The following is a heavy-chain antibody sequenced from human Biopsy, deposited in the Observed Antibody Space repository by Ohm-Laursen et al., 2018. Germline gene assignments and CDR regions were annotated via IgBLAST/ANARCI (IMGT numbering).Heavy chain of an antibody. CDR2: IYYTGST. CDR3: ARDSRGGHLNTTLITGKNLDH. Sequence: GTLSLTCTVSGGSISGYHWSWIRQSPGKGLEWIGYIYYTGSTNYNPSVKSRVTISVDTSKNQFSLKLNSVTAADTAVYFCARDSRGGHLNTTLITGKNLDHWGQGTLVTVSS. D-gene: IGHD3-16*01. J-gene: IGHJ4*02. CDR1: GGSISGYH. V-gene: IGHV4-59*01.